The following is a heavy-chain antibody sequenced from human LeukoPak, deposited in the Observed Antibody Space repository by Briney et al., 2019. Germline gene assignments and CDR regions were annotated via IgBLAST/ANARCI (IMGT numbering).Heavy chain of an antibody. CDR3: ASLWSGFYYYMDV. CDR1: GGSISSYY. Sequence: SETLSLTCTVSGGSISSYYWSWIRQPPGKGLEWIGYIYYSGSTNYNPSPKSRVTISVDTSKNQFSLKLSSVTAADTAVYYCASLWSGFYYYMDVWGKGTTVTVSS. V-gene: IGHV4-59*01. CDR2: IYYSGST. J-gene: IGHJ6*03. D-gene: IGHD3-3*01.